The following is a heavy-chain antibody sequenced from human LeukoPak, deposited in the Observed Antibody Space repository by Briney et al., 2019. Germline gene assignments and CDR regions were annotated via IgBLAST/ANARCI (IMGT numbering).Heavy chain of an antibody. V-gene: IGHV4-31*03. CDR3: AREPIVVVVAATSYYYYYGMDV. CDR1: GGSFSSGGYY. Sequence: PSETLSLTCTVSGGSFSSGGYYWSWIRRHPGKGLAWIGYIYYSGSTYYNPSLKSRVTISVDTSKNQFSLKLSSVTAADTAVYYCAREPIVVVVAATSYYYYYGMDVWGKATTVTVSS. CDR2: IYYSGST. J-gene: IGHJ6*04. D-gene: IGHD2-15*01.